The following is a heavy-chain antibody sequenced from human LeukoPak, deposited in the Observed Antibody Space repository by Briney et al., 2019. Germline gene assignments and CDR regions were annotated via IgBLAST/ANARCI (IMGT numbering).Heavy chain of an antibody. CDR1: GGSFSGYY. J-gene: IGHJ5*02. V-gene: IGHV4-34*01. CDR3: ARGLDYVPFDP. D-gene: IGHD4-17*01. Sequence: SETLSLTCAVYGGSFSGYYWSWIRQPPGKGLEWIGEINHSGSTNYNPSLKSRVTISVDTSKNQFSLKLSSVTAADTAVYYCARGLDYVPFDPWGRGTLVTVSS. CDR2: INHSGST.